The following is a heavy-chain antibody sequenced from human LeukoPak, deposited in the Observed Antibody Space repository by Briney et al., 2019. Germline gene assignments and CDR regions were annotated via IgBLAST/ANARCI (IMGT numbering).Heavy chain of an antibody. V-gene: IGHV3-30*02. CDR3: AKGWDVDTAIDY. Sequence: PGGSLRLSCAASGFPFSSYGMHWVRQAPGKGLEWVAFIPYDGSDKFYADSVKGRFTISRDNSKNTLYLQMNSLRAEDAAVYYCAKGWDVDTAIDYWGQGTLVTVSS. CDR1: GFPFSSYG. CDR2: IPYDGSDK. J-gene: IGHJ4*02. D-gene: IGHD5-18*01.